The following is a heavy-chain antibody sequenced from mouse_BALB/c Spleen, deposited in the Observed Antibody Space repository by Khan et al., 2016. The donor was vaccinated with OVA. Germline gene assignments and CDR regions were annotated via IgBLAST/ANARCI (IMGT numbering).Heavy chain of an antibody. J-gene: IGHJ3*01. V-gene: IGHV1S132*01. Sequence: QIQLVQSGAELVKPGASVKLSCKTSGYTFTSYWIQWVKQRPGQGLGWIGQIFPGTGTTYYNENFKGKATLTIDTSSTTAYMQLSSLTSEDSAVYFCARGYFGNYECAYWGQGTLVTVSA. CDR2: IFPGTGTT. D-gene: IGHD2-1*01. CDR1: GYTFTSYW. CDR3: ARGYFGNYECAY.